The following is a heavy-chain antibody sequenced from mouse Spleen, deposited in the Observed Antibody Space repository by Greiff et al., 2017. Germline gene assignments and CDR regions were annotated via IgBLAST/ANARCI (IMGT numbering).Heavy chain of an antibody. V-gene: IGHV1-61*01. J-gene: IGHJ2*01. D-gene: IGHD2-3*01. CDR1: GYTFTSYW. CDR3: ARWGWLPFDY. Sequence: QVQLQQPGAELVRPGSSVKLSCKASGYTFTSYWMDWVKQRPGQGLEWIGNIYPSDSETHYNQKFKDKATLTVDKSSSTAYMQLSSLTSEDSAVYYCARWGWLPFDYWGQGTTLTVSS. CDR2: IYPSDSET.